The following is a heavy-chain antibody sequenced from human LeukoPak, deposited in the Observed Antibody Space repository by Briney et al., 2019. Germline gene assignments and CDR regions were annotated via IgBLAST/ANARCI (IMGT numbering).Heavy chain of an antibody. CDR3: ARELPREVTLDY. V-gene: IGHV3-74*01. J-gene: IGHJ4*01. Sequence: GGSLRLSCVASEFNFFSYGMQWVRQAPGKGLVWVSRIFADGSTTSYADSVKGRFTISRDNAKNTLYLQMNSLRAGDTAVYYCARELPREVTLDYWGQGTLVTVSP. D-gene: IGHD2-21*02. CDR2: IFADGSTT. CDR1: EFNFFSYG.